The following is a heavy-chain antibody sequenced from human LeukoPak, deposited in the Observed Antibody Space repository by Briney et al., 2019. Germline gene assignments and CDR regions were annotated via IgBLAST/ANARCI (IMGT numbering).Heavy chain of an antibody. CDR2: TDPSDSYI. Sequence: GESLKISCKGSGYSFTSYWISWVPQRPGKGLEWMGRTDPSDSYINYSTSFQGHVTISADKSISTAYLQWSSLKASDTAMYYCVRSPRDGYHDAFDVWGQGTMVTVSS. CDR1: GYSFTSYW. D-gene: IGHD5-24*01. V-gene: IGHV5-10-1*01. J-gene: IGHJ3*01. CDR3: VRSPRDGYHDAFDV.